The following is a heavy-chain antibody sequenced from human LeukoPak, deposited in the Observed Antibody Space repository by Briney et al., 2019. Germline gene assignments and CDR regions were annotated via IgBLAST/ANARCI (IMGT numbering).Heavy chain of an antibody. J-gene: IGHJ4*02. CDR3: ARANGDLDY. D-gene: IGHD4-17*01. CDR1: GYTFTRYD. V-gene: IGHV1-8*03. CDR2: INPNSGNG. Sequence: ASVNVSCKASGYTFTRYDINWVRQATGQGLEWMGWINPNSGNGGYAQKFQGRVTITRDTSINTAYMELSSLRSDDTAVYYCARANGDLDYWGQGTLVTVSS.